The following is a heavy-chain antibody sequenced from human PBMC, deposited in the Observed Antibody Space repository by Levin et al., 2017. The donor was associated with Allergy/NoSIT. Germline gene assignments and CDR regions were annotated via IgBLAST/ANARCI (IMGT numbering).Heavy chain of an antibody. CDR2: ISGSGGST. Sequence: GESLKISCAASGFTFSSYAMSWVRQAPGKGLEWVSAISGSGGSTYYADSVKGRFTISRDNSKNTLYLQMNSLRAEDTAVYYCAKGEGYCSGGSCYEPYYFDYWGQGTLVTVSS. J-gene: IGHJ4*02. D-gene: IGHD2-15*01. CDR1: GFTFSSYA. V-gene: IGHV3-23*01. CDR3: AKGEGYCSGGSCYEPYYFDY.